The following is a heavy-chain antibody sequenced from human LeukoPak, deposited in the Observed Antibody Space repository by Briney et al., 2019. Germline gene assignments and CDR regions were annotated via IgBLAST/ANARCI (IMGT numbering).Heavy chain of an antibody. V-gene: IGHV4-61*02. CDR1: GGSISSGSYY. Sequence: PSETLSLTCTVSGGSISSGSYYWSWIRQPAGKGLEGIGRIYTSGSTNYNPSLQRRVTISLDPSKNPFSLKLSSVTAADTAVYYCARGGRYYDSSGYYSIDYWGQGTLVTLSS. J-gene: IGHJ4*02. D-gene: IGHD3-22*01. CDR3: ARGGRYYDSSGYYSIDY. CDR2: IYTSGST.